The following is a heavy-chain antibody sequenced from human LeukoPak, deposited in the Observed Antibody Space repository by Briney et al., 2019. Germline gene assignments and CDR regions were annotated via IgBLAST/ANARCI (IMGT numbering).Heavy chain of an antibody. V-gene: IGHV1-24*01. J-gene: IGHJ6*03. Sequence: ASVKVSCKVSGYTLTELSMHWVRQAPGKGLEWMGGFDPEDGETIYAQKFQGRVTMTEDTSTDTAYTELSSLRSEDTAVYYCATGTKYYDFWSGYYRFRTDGRGYYYMDVWGKGTTVTVSS. CDR1: GYTLTELS. D-gene: IGHD3-3*01. CDR2: FDPEDGET. CDR3: ATGTKYYDFWSGYYRFRTDGRGYYYMDV.